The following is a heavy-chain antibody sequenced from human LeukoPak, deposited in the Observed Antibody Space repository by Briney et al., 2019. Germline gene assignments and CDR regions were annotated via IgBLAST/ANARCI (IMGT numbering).Heavy chain of an antibody. CDR3: ARNPRQCDY. CDR1: GFTFTSYW. Sequence: GGSLRLSCAASGFTFTSYWMTWVRQPPGKGLEWVATIKEDGSVKYYVDSVKGRFTISRDNAENSLYLQMNSLRADDTAVYYCARNPRQCDYWGQGTLVTVSS. J-gene: IGHJ4*02. CDR2: IKEDGSVK. V-gene: IGHV3-7*01.